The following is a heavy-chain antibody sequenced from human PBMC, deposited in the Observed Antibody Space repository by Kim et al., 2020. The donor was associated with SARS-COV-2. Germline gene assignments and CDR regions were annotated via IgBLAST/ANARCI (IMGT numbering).Heavy chain of an antibody. V-gene: IGHV1-2*06. Sequence: ASVKVSCKASGYTFTGYYMHWVRQAPGQGLEWMGRINPNSGGTNYAQKFQGRVTMTSDTSISTAYMELSRLRSDDTAVYYCARALYYDFWTFDPWGQGTLVTVSS. J-gene: IGHJ5*02. CDR3: ARALYYDFWTFDP. CDR1: GYTFTGYY. D-gene: IGHD3-3*01. CDR2: INPNSGGT.